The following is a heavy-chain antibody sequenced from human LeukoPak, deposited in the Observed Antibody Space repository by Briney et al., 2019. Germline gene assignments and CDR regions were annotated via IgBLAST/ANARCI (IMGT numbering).Heavy chain of an antibody. V-gene: IGHV3-21*01. Sequence: PGGSLRLSCAASGFTFSSYSMNWVRQAPGKGLEWVSSISSSSSYIYYADSVKGRFTISRDNAKNSLYLQMNSLRAEDTAVYYLARDRHISGYYCGAYYFDYWGQGTLVTVSS. CDR3: ARDRHISGYYCGAYYFDY. J-gene: IGHJ4*02. CDR2: ISSSSSYI. CDR1: GFTFSSYS. D-gene: IGHD3-22*01.